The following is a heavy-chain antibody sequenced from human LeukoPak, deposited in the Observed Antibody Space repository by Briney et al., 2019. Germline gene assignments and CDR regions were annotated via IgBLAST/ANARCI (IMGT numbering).Heavy chain of an antibody. Sequence: PSQTLSLTCTVSGGSISSGNYYWSWIRQSAGKGLEWIGRTYPSGDTNYNPSLKSRVTISIDTSKNQFSLQLTSVTAADTAMYYCARDQGYGDYICDNWGQGTLVTVSS. CDR1: GGSISSGNYY. CDR3: ARDQGYGDYICDN. D-gene: IGHD4-17*01. V-gene: IGHV4-61*02. J-gene: IGHJ4*02. CDR2: TYPSGDT.